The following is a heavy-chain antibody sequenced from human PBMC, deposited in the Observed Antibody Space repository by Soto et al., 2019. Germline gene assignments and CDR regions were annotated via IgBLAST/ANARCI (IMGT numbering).Heavy chain of an antibody. D-gene: IGHD3-22*01. J-gene: IGHJ1*01. CDR2: INHSGNT. CDR1: GGSFSGYF. Sequence: QVQLHQWGAGLLKPSDTLSLTCAVYGGSFSGYFWTWIRQPPGKGLEWIGEINHSGNTNYSPSLKRRVTTPLDTSKNQFSLKLSSVTAADTAVYYCARGLRDSSGYYHVHYFQHWGQGTLVTVSS. CDR3: ARGLRDSSGYYHVHYFQH. V-gene: IGHV4-34*01.